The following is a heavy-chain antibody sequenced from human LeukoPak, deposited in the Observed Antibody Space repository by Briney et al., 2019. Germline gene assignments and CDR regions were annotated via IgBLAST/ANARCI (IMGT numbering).Heavy chain of an antibody. D-gene: IGHD2-21*02. V-gene: IGHV1-18*01. J-gene: IGHJ4*02. CDR2: ISAYNGNA. CDR1: GGTFSSYA. Sequence: ASVKVSCKASGGTFSSYAISWVRQAPGQGLEWMGWISAYNGNANYAQKLQGRVTMTTDTSTSTAYMELRSLRSDDTAVYYCARVIKGLLDYWGQGTLVTVSS. CDR3: ARVIKGLLDY.